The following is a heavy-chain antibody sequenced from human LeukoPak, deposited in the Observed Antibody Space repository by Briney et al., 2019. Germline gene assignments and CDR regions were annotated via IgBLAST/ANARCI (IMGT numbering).Heavy chain of an antibody. V-gene: IGHV3-21*01. D-gene: IGHD3-3*01. J-gene: IGHJ4*02. CDR2: ISSSSSYI. Sequence: KPGGSLRLSCAASGFTFSSYSMNWVRQAPGKGLEWVSSISSSSSYIYYADSVKGRFTISRDNAKNSLYLQMNSLRAEDTAVYYCARDASSFGVVIGGYYFDYWGQETLVTVSS. CDR3: ARDASSFGVVIGGYYFDY. CDR1: GFTFSSYS.